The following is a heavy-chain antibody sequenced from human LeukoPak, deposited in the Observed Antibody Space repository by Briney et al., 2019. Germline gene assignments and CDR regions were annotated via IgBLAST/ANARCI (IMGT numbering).Heavy chain of an antibody. D-gene: IGHD3-22*01. J-gene: IGHJ6*02. Sequence: PGGSLRLSCAASVFTFSSYWMSWVRHAPGKGLGGVANIKQDGSEKNYVDSVKGRFPISRDNAKTSLYLQMNSLRAEDTAVYYCARDGLDPPDVWGQGTTVTVSS. CDR2: IKQDGSEK. V-gene: IGHV3-7*01. CDR1: VFTFSSYW. CDR3: ARDGLDPPDV.